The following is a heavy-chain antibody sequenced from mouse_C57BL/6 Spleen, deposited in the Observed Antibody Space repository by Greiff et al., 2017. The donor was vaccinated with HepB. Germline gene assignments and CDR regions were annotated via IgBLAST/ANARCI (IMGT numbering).Heavy chain of an antibody. CDR1: GYSITSGYD. Sequence: EVQLQESGPGMVKPSQSLSLTCTVTGYSITSGYDWHWIRHFPGNKLEWMGYISYSGSTNYNPSLKSRISITHDTSKNHFFLKLNSVTTEDTATYYCARDGADGSRYFDVWGTGTTVTVSS. D-gene: IGHD1-1*01. CDR2: ISYSGST. CDR3: ARDGADGSRYFDV. V-gene: IGHV3-1*01. J-gene: IGHJ1*03.